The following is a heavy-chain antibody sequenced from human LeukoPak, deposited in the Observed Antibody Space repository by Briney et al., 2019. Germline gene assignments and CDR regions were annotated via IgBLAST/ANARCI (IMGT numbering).Heavy chain of an antibody. CDR3: ACSSWYYYYYGMDV. D-gene: IGHD6-13*01. Sequence: GESLRISFKGSGYRFTSYWISWVRPMPGKGLEWMGRIDPSDSYTNYSPSFQGHVTISADKSISTAYLQWSSLKASDTAMYYCACSSWYYYYYGMDVWGKGTTVTVS. CDR2: IDPSDSYT. V-gene: IGHV5-10-1*01. CDR1: GYRFTSYW. J-gene: IGHJ6*04.